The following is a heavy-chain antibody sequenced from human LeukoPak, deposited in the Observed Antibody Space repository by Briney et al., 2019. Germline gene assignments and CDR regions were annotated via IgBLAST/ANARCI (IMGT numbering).Heavy chain of an antibody. Sequence: ASVKVSCKASGYTFTSYDINWVRQATGRGLEWMGWMNPNSGNTGYAQKFQGRVTMTRNTSISTAYMELSSLRSEDTAVYYCARGRILGVDRDYFDYWGQGTLVTVSS. D-gene: IGHD3-16*01. V-gene: IGHV1-8*01. J-gene: IGHJ4*02. CDR1: GYTFTSYD. CDR3: ARGRILGVDRDYFDY. CDR2: MNPNSGNT.